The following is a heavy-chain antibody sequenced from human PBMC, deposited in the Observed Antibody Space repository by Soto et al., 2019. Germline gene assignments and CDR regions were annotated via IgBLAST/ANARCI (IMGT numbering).Heavy chain of an antibody. Sequence: PSETLSLTCTVSGGSISSGGYYWSWIRQHPGKGLEWIGYIYYSGSTYYNPSLKSRVTISVDTSKNQFSLKLSSVTAADTAVYYCARDGYSYGPYYYYYYGMDVWGQGTTVTVS. CDR1: GGSISSGGYY. V-gene: IGHV4-31*03. D-gene: IGHD5-18*01. J-gene: IGHJ6*02. CDR2: IYYSGST. CDR3: ARDGYSYGPYYYYYYGMDV.